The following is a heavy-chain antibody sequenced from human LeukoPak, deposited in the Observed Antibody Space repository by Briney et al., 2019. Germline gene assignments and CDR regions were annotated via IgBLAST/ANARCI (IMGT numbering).Heavy chain of an antibody. J-gene: IGHJ4*02. CDR2: IYYSGST. Sequence: SETLSLTCIVSGGSISSNTYYWGWIRQPPGMGLEWIGSIYYSGSTYDNPSLKSRVTISLDTSKNQFSLKVRSVTAADTAMYYCARRVEGFDYWGQGTLVTVSS. CDR3: ARRVEGFDY. V-gene: IGHV4-39*01. D-gene: IGHD1-1*01. CDR1: GGSISSNTYY.